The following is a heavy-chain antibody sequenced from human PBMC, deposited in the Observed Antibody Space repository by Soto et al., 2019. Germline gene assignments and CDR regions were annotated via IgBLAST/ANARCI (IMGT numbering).Heavy chain of an antibody. J-gene: IGHJ4*02. D-gene: IGHD5-12*01. V-gene: IGHV4-59*08. CDR1: GGSISSYY. CDR3: ARRYVRYFDY. Sequence: QVQLQESGPGLVKPSDTLSLTCTVSGGSISSYYWSWIRQHPGKGMEWIGYIYYSGSTNYNPSLTSRVTISVDTSKNQFSLKLSSVTAADTAVYYCARRYVRYFDYWGQGTLVTVSS. CDR2: IYYSGST.